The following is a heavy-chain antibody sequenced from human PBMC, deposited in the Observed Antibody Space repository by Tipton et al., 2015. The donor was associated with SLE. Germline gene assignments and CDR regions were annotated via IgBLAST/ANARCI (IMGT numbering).Heavy chain of an antibody. D-gene: IGHD3-10*01. Sequence: TLSLTCTVSGDSISSYYWGWLRQPPGKGLEWIGSIYYSGSTYYNPSLKSRVTISVDTSKNQFSLKLSSVTAADTAVYFCARHGASCYYGAGSYPYYFDYWGQGTLVTDSS. CDR1: GDSISSYY. CDR3: ARHGASCYYGAGSYPYYFDY. CDR2: IYYSGST. J-gene: IGHJ4*02. V-gene: IGHV4-39*01.